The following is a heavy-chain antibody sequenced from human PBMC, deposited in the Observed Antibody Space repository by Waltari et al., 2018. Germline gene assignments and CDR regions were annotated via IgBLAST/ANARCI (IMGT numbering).Heavy chain of an antibody. J-gene: IGHJ4*02. CDR3: ASHCSSTSCLLTHRICPCDY. D-gene: IGHD2-2*01. CDR2: INHSGST. Sequence: QVQLQQWGAGLLKPSETLSLTCAVYGGSFSGYYWSWIRQPPGKGLEWIGEINHSGSTNYNPSLKSRVTISVDTSKNQFSLKLSSVTAADTAVYYCASHCSSTSCLLTHRICPCDYWGQGTLVTVSS. V-gene: IGHV4-34*01. CDR1: GGSFSGYY.